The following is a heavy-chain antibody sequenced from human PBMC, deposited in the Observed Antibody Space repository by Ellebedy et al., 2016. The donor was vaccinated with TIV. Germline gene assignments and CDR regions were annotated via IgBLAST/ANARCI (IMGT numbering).Heavy chain of an antibody. J-gene: IGHJ4*02. CDR1: GFTFSSYP. CDR3: ARESSVPGDYRFDC. D-gene: IGHD4-17*01. CDR2: ISAGSDTI. V-gene: IGHV3-48*02. Sequence: PGGSLRLSCVASGFTFSSYPMNWVRQAPGRGLEWLSYISAGSDTIYYADSLKGRFTISRDNAKKSLYLQLNSLTDEDTAVYYCARESSVPGDYRFDCWGQGTLVTVSS.